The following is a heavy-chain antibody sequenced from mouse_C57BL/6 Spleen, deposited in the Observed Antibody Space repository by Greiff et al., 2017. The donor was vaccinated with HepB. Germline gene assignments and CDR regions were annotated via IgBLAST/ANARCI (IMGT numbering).Heavy chain of an antibody. Sequence: VQLQQPGAELVRPGFSVKLSCKASGYTFTSYWMDWVKQRPGQGLEWIGNIYPSDSETHYNQKFKDKATLTVDKSSSTAYMQLSSLTSEDSAVYYCARSGNYYFDYWGQGTTLTVSS. CDR1: GYTFTSYW. CDR2: IYPSDSET. D-gene: IGHD2-1*01. V-gene: IGHV1-61*01. J-gene: IGHJ2*01. CDR3: ARSGNYYFDY.